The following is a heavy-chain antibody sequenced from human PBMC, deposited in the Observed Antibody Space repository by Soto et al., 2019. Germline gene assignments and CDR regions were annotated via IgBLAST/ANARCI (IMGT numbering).Heavy chain of an antibody. CDR2: IVPMYRTP. D-gene: IGHD5-18*01. CDR3: ARGPDTARVGPH. Sequence: GASVKVSCKASGYSFINCGITWVRQAPGQGLEWMGGIVPMYRTPIYAQKFQGRVTITADEVTSTAYMEVSSLRFDDTAFYYCARGPDTARVGPHWGQGTLVTGSS. J-gene: IGHJ4*02. CDR1: GYSFINCG. V-gene: IGHV1-69*13.